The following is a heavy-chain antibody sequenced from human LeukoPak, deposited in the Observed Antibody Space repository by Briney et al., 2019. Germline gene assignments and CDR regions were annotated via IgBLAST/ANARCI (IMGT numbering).Heavy chain of an antibody. D-gene: IGHD1-1*01. CDR1: GFTFSSYW. Sequence: GGSLRLSCAASGFTFSSYWMHWVRQAPGKGLGWVSRINSDGSSTSYADSVKGRFTISRDNAKNTLYLQMNSLRAEVTAVYYCARATQLSLPVALHYYFYIDVWGKGTTGTVSS. J-gene: IGHJ6*03. CDR3: ARATQLSLPVALHYYFYIDV. V-gene: IGHV3-74*01. CDR2: INSDGSST.